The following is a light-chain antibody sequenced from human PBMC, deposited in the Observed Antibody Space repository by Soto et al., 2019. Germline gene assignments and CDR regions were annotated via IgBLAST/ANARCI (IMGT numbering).Light chain of an antibody. CDR3: QQYNKWPLT. CDR2: AVS. Sequence: EIMMTQSPGTLSASPGERATLSCRASQSVSSNLAWYQQKPGQAPRLLIYAVSTRATGIPARFSGSGSATEFTLTISSLQSEDFAVYYCQQYNKWPLTFGQGTKVEIK. J-gene: IGKJ1*01. V-gene: IGKV3-15*01. CDR1: QSVSSN.